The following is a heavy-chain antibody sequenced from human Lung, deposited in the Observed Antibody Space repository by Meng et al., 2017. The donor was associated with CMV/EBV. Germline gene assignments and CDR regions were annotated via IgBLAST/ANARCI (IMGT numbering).Heavy chain of an antibody. CDR1: GYTFTGYY. Sequence: QVQLVQSGAEVKKPGASVKVSCKASGYTFTGYYMHWVRQAPGQGLEWMGWINPNSGGTNYAQKFQGRVTMTRDTSISTAYMELSRLRSDDTAVYYCVTYCGGDCYSGFDYWGQGPLVTVAS. J-gene: IGHJ4*02. D-gene: IGHD2-21*02. CDR2: INPNSGGT. CDR3: VTYCGGDCYSGFDY. V-gene: IGHV1-2*02.